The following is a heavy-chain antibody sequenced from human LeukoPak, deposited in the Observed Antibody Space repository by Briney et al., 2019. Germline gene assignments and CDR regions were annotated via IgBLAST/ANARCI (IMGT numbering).Heavy chain of an antibody. Sequence: PGGSLRLSCAASGFSFDSFKSYSLHWIRQAPGKGLEWVSSVNPGSTETNYADSVRGRFTISRDNSKNTLYLQMNSLRDEDTAIYYCARDLSGRFDPWGQGTLVTVSS. CDR3: ARDLSGRFDP. J-gene: IGHJ5*02. CDR2: VNPGSTET. V-gene: IGHV3-21*01. CDR1: GFSFDSFKSYS. D-gene: IGHD3-10*01.